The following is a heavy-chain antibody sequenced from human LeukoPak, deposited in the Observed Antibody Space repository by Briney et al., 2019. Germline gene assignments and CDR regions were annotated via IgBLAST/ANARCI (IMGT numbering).Heavy chain of an antibody. CDR3: ARGRFCSADICSGGDAFDI. Sequence: SETLSLTCTVSGGSISSYYWSWIRQPPGKGLEWIGYIYTSGSTNYNPSLKSRVTMSVDTSKNHFSLKLSSVTAADAAVYYCARGRFCSADICSGGDAFDIWGRGTMVSVSS. CDR2: IYTSGST. D-gene: IGHD3-3*01. CDR1: GGSISSYY. V-gene: IGHV4-4*09. J-gene: IGHJ3*02.